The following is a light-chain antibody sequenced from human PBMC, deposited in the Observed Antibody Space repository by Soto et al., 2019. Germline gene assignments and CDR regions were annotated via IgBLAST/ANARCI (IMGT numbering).Light chain of an antibody. CDR1: SSDIGTYNS. J-gene: IGLJ3*02. CDR2: EVI. V-gene: IGLV2-14*01. CDR3: CSYTSTYTLV. Sequence: QSVLTQPASVSGSPGQSITISCTGTSSDIGTYNSVSWYQHHPGKAPTLLIFEVIDRPSGVSDRFSGSKSGNTASLTISGLQPEDEADYYCCSYTSTYTLVFGAGTKLTVL.